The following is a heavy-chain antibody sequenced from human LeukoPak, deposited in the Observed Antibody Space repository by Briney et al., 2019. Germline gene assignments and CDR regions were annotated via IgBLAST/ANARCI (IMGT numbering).Heavy chain of an antibody. V-gene: IGHV3-23*01. CDR1: GFTFSSYA. CDR2: ISGSGGST. CDR3: AIGVVITTAFDN. J-gene: IGHJ4*02. D-gene: IGHD3-22*01. Sequence: GGSLRLSCAASGFTFSSYAMSWVRQAPGKGLEWVSAISGSGGSTYYADSVKGRFTISRDNAKNTLYLEMNSLRAEDMAVYYCAIGVVITTAFDNWGQGTLVTVSS.